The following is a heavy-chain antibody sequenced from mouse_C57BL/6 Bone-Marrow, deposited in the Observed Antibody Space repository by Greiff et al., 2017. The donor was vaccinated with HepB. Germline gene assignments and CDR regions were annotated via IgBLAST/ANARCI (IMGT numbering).Heavy chain of an antibody. Sequence: EVQLQQSGGGLVQPGGSMKLSCVASGFTFSNYWMNWVRQSPEKGLEWVAQIRLKSDNYATHYAESVKGRFTISRDDSKSSVYLQMNNLRAEDTGIYYCTEYYGSSPWYFDVWGTGTTVTVSS. V-gene: IGHV6-3*01. CDR1: GFTFSNYW. D-gene: IGHD1-1*01. CDR2: IRLKSDNYAT. J-gene: IGHJ1*03. CDR3: TEYYGSSPWYFDV.